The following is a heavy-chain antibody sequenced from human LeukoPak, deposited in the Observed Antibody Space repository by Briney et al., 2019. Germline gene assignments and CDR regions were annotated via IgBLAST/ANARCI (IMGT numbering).Heavy chain of an antibody. J-gene: IGHJ4*02. D-gene: IGHD4-17*01. V-gene: IGHV3-23*01. CDR1: GFTFSSYA. CDR2: ISGSGGST. Sequence: PGGSLRLSCAASGFTFSSYAMSWVRQAPGKGLEWVSAISGSGGSTYYADSVKGRFTISRDNSKNTLYLQMNSLRAEDTAVYYCAEESYGDYDVFRDYWGQGTLVTVSS. CDR3: AEESYGDYDVFRDY.